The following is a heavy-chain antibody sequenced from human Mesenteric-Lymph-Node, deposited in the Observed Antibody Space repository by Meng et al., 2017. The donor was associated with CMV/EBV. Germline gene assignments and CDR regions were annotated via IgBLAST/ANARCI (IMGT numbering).Heavy chain of an antibody. CDR1: GYTFTGHY. CDR3: ARGRFPIGYCSSTSCYARNWFDP. D-gene: IGHD2-2*01. V-gene: IGHV1-2*02. CDR2: INPNNGAT. J-gene: IGHJ5*02. Sequence: ASVKVSCKTSGYTFTGHYLHWVRQAPGQGLEWMGWINPNNGATNYPQKFQGRVTMTRDTSTSTAYMELRSLRSEDTGVYYCARGRFPIGYCSSTSCYARNWFDPWGQGTLVTVSS.